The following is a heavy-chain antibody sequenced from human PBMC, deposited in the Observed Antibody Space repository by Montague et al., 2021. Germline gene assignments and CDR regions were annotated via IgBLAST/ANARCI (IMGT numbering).Heavy chain of an antibody. CDR1: GFTLRTCG. V-gene: IGHV3-48*02. D-gene: IGHD6-19*01. CDR2: ITGSSSSI. CDR3: ARDSYSSGWYSAEYFQH. Sequence: SLRLSCAASGFTLRTCGMNWVRQAPGKGLEWVSYITGSSSSIYYADSVRGRFTISRDNPKNSLYLQMNSLRDEDTAVYYCARDSYSSGWYSAEYFQHRGQGTLVTVSS. J-gene: IGHJ1*01.